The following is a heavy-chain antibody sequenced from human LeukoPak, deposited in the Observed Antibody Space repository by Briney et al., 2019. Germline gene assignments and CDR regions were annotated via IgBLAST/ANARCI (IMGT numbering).Heavy chain of an antibody. V-gene: IGHV1-58*02. D-gene: IGHD3-3*01. CDR1: GFTFTSSA. J-gene: IGHJ4*02. Sequence: PGTSMKVACKASGFTFTSSAMQWLQQPRGQRLEWIVWIVVGSGNTNYAQKVQERVTITRDMSTSTAYMELSSLRSEDTAVYYCAAGVRFLEWLDFDYWGQGTLVTVSS. CDR2: IVVGSGNT. CDR3: AAGVRFLEWLDFDY.